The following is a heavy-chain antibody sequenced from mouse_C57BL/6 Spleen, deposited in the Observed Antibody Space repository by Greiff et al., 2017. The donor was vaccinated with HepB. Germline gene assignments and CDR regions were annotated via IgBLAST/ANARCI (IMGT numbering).Heavy chain of an antibody. J-gene: IGHJ3*01. CDR2: IDPENGDT. V-gene: IGHV14-4*01. CDR1: GFNIKDDY. Sequence: EVKLMESGAELVRPGASVKLSCTASGFNIKDDYMHWVKQRPEQGLEWIGWIDPENGDTEYASKFQGKATITADTSSNTAYLQLSSLTSEDTAVYYCTTDGYYFFAYWGQGTLVTVSA. D-gene: IGHD2-3*01. CDR3: TTDGYYFFAY.